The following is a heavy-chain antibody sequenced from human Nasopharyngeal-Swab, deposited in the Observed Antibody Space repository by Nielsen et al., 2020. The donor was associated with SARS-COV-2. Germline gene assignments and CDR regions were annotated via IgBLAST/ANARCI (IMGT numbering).Heavy chain of an antibody. CDR3: ARGTPYCSSTSCYSWFDP. CDR2: IYYSGST. D-gene: IGHD2-2*01. Sequence: SETLSLTCTVSGGSISSYYWSWIRQPPGKGLEWIGYIYYSGSTNYKPSLKSRVTISVDTSKNQFSLKLSSVTAADTAVYYCARGTPYCSSTSCYSWFDPWGQGTLVTVSS. CDR1: GGSISSYY. V-gene: IGHV4-59*13. J-gene: IGHJ5*02.